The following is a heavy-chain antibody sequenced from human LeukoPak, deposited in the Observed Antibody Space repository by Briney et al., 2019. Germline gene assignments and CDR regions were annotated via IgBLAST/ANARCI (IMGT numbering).Heavy chain of an antibody. CDR1: GFTFSSYS. J-gene: IGHJ4*02. D-gene: IGHD5-18*01. CDR3: AEGYNYGYGY. Sequence: GGSLRLSCAASGFTFSSYSMNWVRQAPGKGLAWVSKISSSSSSIYYADSVKGRFTISRDNAENSVYLQMNSLRVEDTGLYYCAEGYNYGYGYWGQGTLVTVSS. CDR2: ISSSSSSI. V-gene: IGHV3-21*01.